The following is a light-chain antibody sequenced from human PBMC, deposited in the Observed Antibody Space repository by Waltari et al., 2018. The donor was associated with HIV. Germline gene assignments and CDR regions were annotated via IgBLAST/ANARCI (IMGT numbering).Light chain of an antibody. CDR3: QHRSSWPRGT. CDR2: DAS. J-gene: IGKJ2*01. CDR1: QSISSY. Sequence: EIVLTQSPATLSLSPGERATLSCRSRQSISSYLAWYQQKPGQAPRLLIYDASNRATGIPARFSGSWSATDFTLTISSLEPEDFAVYYCQHRSSWPRGTFGQGTKLEIK. V-gene: IGKV3-11*01.